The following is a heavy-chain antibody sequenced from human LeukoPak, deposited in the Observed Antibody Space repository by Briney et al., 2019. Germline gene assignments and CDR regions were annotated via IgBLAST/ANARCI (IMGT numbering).Heavy chain of an antibody. D-gene: IGHD6-13*01. CDR1: GGSISSYY. V-gene: IGHV4-4*07. CDR3: ATAPRYSTSWFPRGWFDP. J-gene: IGHJ5*02. Sequence: PSETLFLTCSVSGGSISSYYWSWIRQPAGKGLEWIGRIYTSGSTKYNPSLKSRVTMSVDTSKNQFSLKLRSVTAADTAVYYCATAPRYSTSWFPRGWFDPRGQGTLVTVSS. CDR2: IYTSGST.